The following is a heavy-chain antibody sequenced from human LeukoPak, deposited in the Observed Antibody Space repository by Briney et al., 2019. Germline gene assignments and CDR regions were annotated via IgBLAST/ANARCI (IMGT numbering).Heavy chain of an antibody. CDR1: GFTFSNYA. V-gene: IGHV3-64*01. Sequence: GGSLRLSCAASGFTFSNYAIHWVRQAPGKGLEYVSAISRNGGSTYYANSVKGRFTISRDNSKNSLYLQMNSLRAEDTAVYYCARVQASTGYDILTGYYPLNYYMDVWGKGTTVTVSS. CDR3: ARVQASTGYDILTGYYPLNYYMDV. D-gene: IGHD3-9*01. CDR2: ISRNGGST. J-gene: IGHJ6*03.